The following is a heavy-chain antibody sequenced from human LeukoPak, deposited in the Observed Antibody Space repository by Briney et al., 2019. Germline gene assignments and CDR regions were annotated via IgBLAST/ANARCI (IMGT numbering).Heavy chain of an antibody. CDR3: ARDSPLSGYSSSWFNFDY. D-gene: IGHD6-13*01. V-gene: IGHV3-21*01. CDR2: ISSSSSYI. CDR1: GFTFSSYS. J-gene: IGHJ4*02. Sequence: GGSLRLSCAASGFTFSSYSMNWVRQAPGKGLEWVSSISSSSSYIYYADPVKGRFTISRDNAKNSLYLQMNSLRAEDTAVYYCARDSPLSGYSSSWFNFDYWGQGTLVTVSS.